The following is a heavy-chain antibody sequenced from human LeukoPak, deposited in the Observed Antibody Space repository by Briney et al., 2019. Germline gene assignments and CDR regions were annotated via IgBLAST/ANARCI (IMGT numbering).Heavy chain of an antibody. V-gene: IGHV3-21*01. CDR2: ISSSSSYI. D-gene: IGHD5-12*01. J-gene: IGHJ4*02. Sequence: GGSLRLSCAASGFTFSSYSMNWVRQAPGKGLEWVSSISSSSSYIYYADSVKGRFTISRDNAKNSLYLQMNSLRAEDTAVYYCARTRRGSGYCTFDYWGQGTLVTVSS. CDR3: ARTRRGSGYCTFDY. CDR1: GFTFSSYS.